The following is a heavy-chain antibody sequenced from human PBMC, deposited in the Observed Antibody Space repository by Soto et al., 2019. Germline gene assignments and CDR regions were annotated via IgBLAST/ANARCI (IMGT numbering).Heavy chain of an antibody. Sequence: QVQLQQWGAGLLKPSETLSLTCAVYGGSFSGYYWSWIRQPPGKGLEWIGEINHSGSTNYNPSLXIRVTTSVDTAXXXVPXRLGSVTAADTAVYYWARAAPRYCSGGSCFAGRAYWGQGTLVTVSS. J-gene: IGHJ4*02. CDR1: GGSFSGYY. CDR2: INHSGST. D-gene: IGHD2-15*01. CDR3: ARAAPRYCSGGSCFAGRAY. V-gene: IGHV4-34*01.